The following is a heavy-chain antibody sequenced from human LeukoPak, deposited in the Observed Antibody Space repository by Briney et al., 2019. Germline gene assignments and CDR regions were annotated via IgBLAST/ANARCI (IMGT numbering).Heavy chain of an antibody. CDR1: GYTFTGYY. J-gene: IGHJ3*02. V-gene: IGHV1-2*02. CDR2: INPNSGGT. D-gene: IGHD3-3*01. Sequence: ASVTVSCKASGYTFTGYYMHWVRQAPGQGLEWMGWINPNSGGTNYAQKFQGRVTMTRDTSISTAYMELSGLRSDDTAVYYCARVGFAHDAFDIWGQGTMVTVSS. CDR3: ARVGFAHDAFDI.